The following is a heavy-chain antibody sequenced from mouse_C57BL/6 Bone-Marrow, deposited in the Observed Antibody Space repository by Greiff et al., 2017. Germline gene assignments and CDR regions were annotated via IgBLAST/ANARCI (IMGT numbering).Heavy chain of an antibody. CDR2: ISDGGSYT. D-gene: IGHD2-2*01. V-gene: IGHV5-4*01. CDR1: GFTFSSYA. CDR3: ARKSDGYASYYCDY. J-gene: IGHJ2*01. Sequence: EVHLVESGGGLVKPGGSLKLSCAASGFTFSSYAMSWVRQTPEKRLEWVATISDGGSYTYYPDNVKGRFTISRDNAKNNLYLQMSQLKSEDTAMYYCARKSDGYASYYCDYWGQGTTLTVSS.